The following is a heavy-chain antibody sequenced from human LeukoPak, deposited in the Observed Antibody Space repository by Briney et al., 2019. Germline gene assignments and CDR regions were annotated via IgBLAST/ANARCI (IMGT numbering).Heavy chain of an antibody. CDR2: VDYSGGT. D-gene: IGHD6-19*01. J-gene: IGHJ4*02. V-gene: IGHV4-39*07. Sequence: SETLSLTCTVSGDSFSSVTDYWAWIRQPPGKGLEWIASVDYSGGTYYNPSLESRVAISADMSKNQLSLKLASVTGADTAVYYCAGERGEEYSSGWYKTNYFDNWGQGIRVTVSS. CDR1: GDSFSSVTDY. CDR3: AGERGEEYSSGWYKTNYFDN.